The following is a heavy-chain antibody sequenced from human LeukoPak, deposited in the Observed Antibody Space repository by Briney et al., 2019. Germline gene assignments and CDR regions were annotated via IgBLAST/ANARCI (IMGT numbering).Heavy chain of an antibody. Sequence: GGSLRLSCEASGFTFSSYAMHWVRQAPGKGLEWVAVISYDGSNKYYADSVKGRFTISRDNSKNTLYLQMNSLRAEDTAVYYCARASRYCSSTSCWYWFDPWGQGTLVTVSS. D-gene: IGHD2-2*01. J-gene: IGHJ5*02. V-gene: IGHV3-30*04. CDR1: GFTFSSYA. CDR2: ISYDGSNK. CDR3: ARASRYCSSTSCWYWFDP.